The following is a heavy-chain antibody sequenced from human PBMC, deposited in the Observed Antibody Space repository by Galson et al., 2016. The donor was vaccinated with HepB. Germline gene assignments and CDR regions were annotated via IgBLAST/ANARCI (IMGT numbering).Heavy chain of an antibody. D-gene: IGHD2-15*01. J-gene: IGHJ6*02. Sequence: CKASGYTFTSYDINWVRQATGQGLEWMGWMNPDSGNTVYAQKFQGRVTMTRNTSINTAYMELSSLRSEDTAVYYCARRRAYCSGGSCSSDYSYYGMDVWGQGTTVTVSS. CDR3: ARRRAYCSGGSCSSDYSYYGMDV. CDR1: GYTFTSYD. V-gene: IGHV1-8*01. CDR2: MNPDSGNT.